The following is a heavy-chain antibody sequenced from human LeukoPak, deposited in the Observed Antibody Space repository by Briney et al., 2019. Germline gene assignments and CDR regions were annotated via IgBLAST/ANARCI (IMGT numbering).Heavy chain of an antibody. CDR1: GFTFSSYG. Sequence: PGRSLRLSCAASGFTFSSYGMHWVRQAPGKGLEWVAVIWYDGNKKYYADSVKGRFTISRDNSKNTLYLQMDSLRDEDTAVYYCARVGYDILTGFHYWGQGTLVTVSS. V-gene: IGHV3-33*01. CDR2: IWYDGNKK. D-gene: IGHD3-9*01. J-gene: IGHJ4*02. CDR3: ARVGYDILTGFHY.